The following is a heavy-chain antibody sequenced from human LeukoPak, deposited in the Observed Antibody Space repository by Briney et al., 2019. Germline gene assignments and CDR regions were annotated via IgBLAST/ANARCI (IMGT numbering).Heavy chain of an antibody. CDR2: IYHSGST. D-gene: IGHD5-18*01. J-gene: IGHJ3*02. CDR3: ARSYTARAFDI. Sequence: SETLSLTCAVSGGSISSSNWWSWVRQPPGKGLEWIGEIYHSGSTNYNPSLKSRATISVDKSKNQFSLRLSSVTAADTAVYYCARSYTARAFDIWGQGTMVTVSS. V-gene: IGHV4-4*02. CDR1: GGSISSSNW.